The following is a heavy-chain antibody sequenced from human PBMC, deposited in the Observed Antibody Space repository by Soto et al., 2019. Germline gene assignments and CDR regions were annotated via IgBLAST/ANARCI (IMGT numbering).Heavy chain of an antibody. CDR3: ATASASHYDFWSGYYKNYYYYYMDV. CDR1: GGSISSYY. V-gene: IGHV4-59*08. Sequence: SETLSLTCTVSGGSISSYYWSWIRQPPGKGLEWIGYIYYSGSTNYNPSLKSRVTISVDTSKNQFSLKLSSVTAADTAVYYCATASASHYDFWSGYYKNYYYYYMDVWGKGTTVTVSS. J-gene: IGHJ6*03. CDR2: IYYSGST. D-gene: IGHD3-3*01.